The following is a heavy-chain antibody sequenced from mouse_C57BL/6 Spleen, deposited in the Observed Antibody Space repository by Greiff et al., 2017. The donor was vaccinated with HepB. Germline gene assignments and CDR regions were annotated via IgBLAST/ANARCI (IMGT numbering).Heavy chain of an antibody. Sequence: DVMLVESGGGLVQPGGSLSLSCAASGFTFTDYYMSWVRQPPGKALEWLGFIRNKANGYTTEYSASVKGRFTISRDNSQSILYLQMNALRAEDSATYYCARDGDYDDWYFDVWGTGTTVTVSS. V-gene: IGHV7-3*01. D-gene: IGHD2-4*01. CDR2: IRNKANGYTT. CDR3: ARDGDYDDWYFDV. CDR1: GFTFTDYY. J-gene: IGHJ1*03.